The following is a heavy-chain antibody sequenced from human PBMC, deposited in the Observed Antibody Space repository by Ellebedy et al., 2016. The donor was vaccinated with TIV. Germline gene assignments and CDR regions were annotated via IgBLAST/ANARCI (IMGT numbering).Heavy chain of an antibody. CDR2: IYYSGST. V-gene: IGHV4-59*01. CDR3: ARRIAVAGKGENIFDY. J-gene: IGHJ4*02. D-gene: IGHD6-19*01. CDR1: GGSISSYY. Sequence: SETLSLTCTVSGGSISSYYWSWIRQPPGKGLEWIGYIYYSGSTNYNPSLKSRVTISVDTSKNQFSLKLSSVTAADTAVYYCARRIAVAGKGENIFDYWGQGTLVTVSS.